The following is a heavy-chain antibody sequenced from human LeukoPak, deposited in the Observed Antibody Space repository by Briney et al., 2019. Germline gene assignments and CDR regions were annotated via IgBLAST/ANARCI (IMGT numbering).Heavy chain of an antibody. CDR2: ISGSGGST. J-gene: IGHJ4*02. Sequence: GGSLRLSCAASGFTFSSYAMSWVRQAPGKGLEWVSAISGSGGSTYYADSVKGRFTISRDNPKNTLYLQMNSLRAEDTAVYYCANAPGGDYTDYWGQGTLVTVSS. CDR1: GFTFSSYA. CDR3: ANAPGGDYTDY. V-gene: IGHV3-23*01. D-gene: IGHD4-17*01.